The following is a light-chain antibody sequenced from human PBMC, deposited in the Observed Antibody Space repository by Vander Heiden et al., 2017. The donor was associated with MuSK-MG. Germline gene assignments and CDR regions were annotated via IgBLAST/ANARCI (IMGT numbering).Light chain of an antibody. CDR2: QDS. CDR3: QAWDRSLDGV. Sequence: SYELTQPPSVSVSPGQTASITCSGDKLGDKYACWYQQKPGPSPVRFSYQDSKRPSGIPERVSGSNSGNNANLHISGTQAIDEAYEDCQAWDRSLDGVFGGGTKLTVL. V-gene: IGLV3-1*01. J-gene: IGLJ2*01. CDR1: KLGDKY.